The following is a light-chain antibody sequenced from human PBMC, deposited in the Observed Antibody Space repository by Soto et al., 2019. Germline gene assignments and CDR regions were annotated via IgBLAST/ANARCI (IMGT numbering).Light chain of an antibody. CDR1: QTISSW. V-gene: IGKV1-5*03. CDR2: KAS. Sequence: DIQMTQSPSTLSASVGDRVTITCRASQTISSWLAWYQQKPGKAPKLLIYKASTLKSGVPSRFSGSGSGTEFTLTLSSLQPDDFATYYCQQYNTFSTFGQGTKVDIK. J-gene: IGKJ1*01. CDR3: QQYNTFST.